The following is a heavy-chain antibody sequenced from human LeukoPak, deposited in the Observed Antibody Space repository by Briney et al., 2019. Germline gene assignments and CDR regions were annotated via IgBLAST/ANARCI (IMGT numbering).Heavy chain of an antibody. CDR1: GFTFHTYG. V-gene: IGHV3-23*01. CDR3: AKEWASDYNNWFDA. Sequence: GGSLRLSCAASGFTFHTYGMHWVRQAPGKGLEWVAAISCDGGATHYADSVKGRFTISRDNSQNTLYLQMNTLRDEDTALYYCAKEWASDYNNWFDAWGQGTLVTVS. CDR2: ISCDGGAT. J-gene: IGHJ5*02. D-gene: IGHD4-11*01.